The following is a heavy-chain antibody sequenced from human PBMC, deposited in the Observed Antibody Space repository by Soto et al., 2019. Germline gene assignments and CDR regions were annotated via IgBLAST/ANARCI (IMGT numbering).Heavy chain of an antibody. V-gene: IGHV1-69*02. D-gene: IGHD4-17*01. CDR3: ASENYGDIDRHDY. CDR1: GGTFNSYT. Sequence: GASVKVSCKASGGTFNSYTISWVRQAPGQGLEWMGRIIPILGIANYAQKFQGRVTITADKSTSTAYMELSSLRSEDTAVYYCASENYGDIDRHDYWGQGTLVTVSS. CDR2: IIPILGIA. J-gene: IGHJ4*02.